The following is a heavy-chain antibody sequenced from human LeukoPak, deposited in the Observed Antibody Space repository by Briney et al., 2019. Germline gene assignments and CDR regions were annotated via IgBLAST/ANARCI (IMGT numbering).Heavy chain of an antibody. J-gene: IGHJ5*02. CDR2: IIPIFGTA. D-gene: IGHD1-1*01. CDR1: GYTFTSYG. CDR3: ARDRLAVSPGQRMNWFLP. V-gene: IGHV1-69*13. Sequence: SVKVSCKASGYTFTSYGISWVRQAPGQGLEWMGGIIPIFGTANYAQKLQGGVTITADESTSTAYMELSSLRSEDPAVYYCARDRLAVSPGQRMNWFLPWGQGTLVTVSS.